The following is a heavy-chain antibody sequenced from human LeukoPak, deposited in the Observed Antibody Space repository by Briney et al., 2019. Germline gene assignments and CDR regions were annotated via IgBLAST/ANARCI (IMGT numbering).Heavy chain of an antibody. Sequence: PSETLSLACTVSGGSINSHYWSWVGQPPGKGLVWIGYISYSGNTNYNPSLKSRVTISMHTSKNQLSLKLNSVTAADTAVYYCASSGQCTNGLCRDVGYMDVWGKGTTVTVSS. CDR3: ASSGQCTNGLCRDVGYMDV. CDR2: ISYSGNT. V-gene: IGHV4-59*11. J-gene: IGHJ6*03. CDR1: GGSINSHY. D-gene: IGHD2-8*01.